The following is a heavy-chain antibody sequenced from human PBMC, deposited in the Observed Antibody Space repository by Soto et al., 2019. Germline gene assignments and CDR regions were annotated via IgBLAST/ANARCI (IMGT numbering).Heavy chain of an antibody. V-gene: IGHV4-4*02. Sequence: SETLSLTCVVSDGSISSYDWWTWVRQPPGKGLEWIGKMYHSGGADYSPSLKSRVTISADSSKNHFSLRLTGVTAADTAVYYCATGNVDSMLEYRGQGTQVTVSS. CDR3: ATGNVDSMLEY. CDR1: DGSISSYDW. J-gene: IGHJ4*02. D-gene: IGHD3-3*01. CDR2: MYHSGGA.